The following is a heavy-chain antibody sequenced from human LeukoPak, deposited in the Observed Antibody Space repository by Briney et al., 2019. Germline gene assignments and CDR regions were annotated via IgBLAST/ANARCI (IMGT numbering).Heavy chain of an antibody. J-gene: IGHJ4*02. Sequence: GGSLRLSCAASGFTFSSYWMSWVRQAPGKGLEWVANIKQDGSEKYYVDSVKGRFTISRDNAKNSLYLQMNSLRAEDTAVYYCARERGYYYDSSGYYYLYYFDYWGQGTLVTVSS. CDR3: ARERGYYYDSSGYYYLYYFDY. D-gene: IGHD3-22*01. CDR1: GFTFSSYW. V-gene: IGHV3-7*01. CDR2: IKQDGSEK.